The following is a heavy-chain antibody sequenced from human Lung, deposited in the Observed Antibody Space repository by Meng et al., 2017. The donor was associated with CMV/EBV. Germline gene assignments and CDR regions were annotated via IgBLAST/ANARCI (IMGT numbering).Heavy chain of an antibody. V-gene: IGHV1-2*02. CDR3: ARDNNWGPDY. D-gene: IGHD7-27*01. CDR2: IHPHRGDT. Sequence: VSRKASGYTFTAHYFHWVRQAPGQGLEWMGWIHPHRGDTNYAQQFQGRVTLTRDTSINTGYMELTRLTSDDTAVYYCARDNNWGPDYWGQGALVTVSS. J-gene: IGHJ4*02. CDR1: GYTFTAHY.